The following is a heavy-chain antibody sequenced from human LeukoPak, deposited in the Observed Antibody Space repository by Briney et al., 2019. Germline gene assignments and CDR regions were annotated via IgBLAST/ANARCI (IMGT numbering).Heavy chain of an antibody. CDR1: GYSFTSYW. J-gene: IGHJ4*02. CDR2: IYPGDSDT. Sequence: GESLKISCKGSGYSFTSYWIGWVRQMPGKGLEWMGIIYPGDSDTRYSPSFQGQVTISADKSISTAYLQWSSLKASDTAMYYCARGPDGSYGDYVFDHFDYWGQGTLVTVSS. D-gene: IGHD4-17*01. V-gene: IGHV5-51*01. CDR3: ARGPDGSYGDYVFDHFDY.